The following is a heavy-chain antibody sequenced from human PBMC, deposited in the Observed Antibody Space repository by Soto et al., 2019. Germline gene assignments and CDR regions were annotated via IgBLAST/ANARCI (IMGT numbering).Heavy chain of an antibody. CDR3: ARDQSTVTTGFDY. J-gene: IGHJ4*02. V-gene: IGHV3-33*01. CDR1: GFTFSSYG. CDR2: IWYDGNNK. D-gene: IGHD4-17*01. Sequence: VQLVESGGGVVQPGRSLRLSCAASGFTFSSYGMHWVRQAPGKGLEWVAVIWYDGNNKYYADSVKGRFTISRDNSKNTLYLQMNSLRAEDTAVYYCARDQSTVTTGFDYWGQGTLVTVSS.